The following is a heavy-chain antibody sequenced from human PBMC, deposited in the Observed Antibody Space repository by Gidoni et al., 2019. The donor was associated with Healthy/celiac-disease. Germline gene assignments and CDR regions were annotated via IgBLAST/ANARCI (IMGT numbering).Heavy chain of an antibody. Sequence: VPLVESGGGLVKPGGSLRPCCLASGSTFSRYIMNWVRQAPGKGLEWVQSIRSSSSYIYYADSVKGRFTNSRDNAKNSLYLQKNSLRAKDTAVYYCAREGAVAGTDYWGQGTLVTVSS. CDR3: AREGAVAGTDY. CDR2: IRSSSSYI. CDR1: GSTFSRYI. J-gene: IGHJ4*02. V-gene: IGHV3-21*01. D-gene: IGHD6-19*01.